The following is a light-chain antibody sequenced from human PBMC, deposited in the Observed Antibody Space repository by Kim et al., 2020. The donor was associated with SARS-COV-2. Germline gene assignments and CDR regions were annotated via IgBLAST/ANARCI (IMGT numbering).Light chain of an antibody. CDR2: RAS. CDR3: QQYNNWPLT. J-gene: IGKJ4*01. Sequence: VSPGERATLSCRAIQSSNSTLAWYLQKPGQAPRLLIYRASARATGIPARFSGSGSGTEFTLTISSLQSEDFAVYHCQQYNNWPLTFGGGTKVDIK. CDR1: QSSNST. V-gene: IGKV3-15*01.